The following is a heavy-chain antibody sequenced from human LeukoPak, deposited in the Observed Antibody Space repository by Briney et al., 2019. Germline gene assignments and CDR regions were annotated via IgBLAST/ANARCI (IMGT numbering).Heavy chain of an antibody. CDR2: ISWNSRSI. J-gene: IGHJ4*02. CDR1: GFTFDNYA. V-gene: IGHV3-9*01. CDR3: AKDFRIGYSAHFDY. D-gene: IGHD2-21*01. Sequence: GRSLRLSCAASGFTFDNYAMHWVRQAPGKGLEWVSGISWNSRSIGYADSVRGRFAMSRDNSKNTLYLQMDSLRGEDTAVYYCAKDFRIGYSAHFDYWGQGALVTVSS.